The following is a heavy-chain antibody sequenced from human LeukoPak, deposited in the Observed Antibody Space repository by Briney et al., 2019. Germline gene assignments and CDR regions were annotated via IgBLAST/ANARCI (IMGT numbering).Heavy chain of an antibody. CDR2: INPNSGGT. D-gene: IGHD1-14*01. CDR1: GYTLTELS. V-gene: IGHV1-2*02. Sequence: ASVKVSCKVSGYTLTELSMHWVRQAPGQGLEWMGWINPNSGGTNYAQKFQGRVTMTRDTSISTAYMELSRLRSDDTAVYYCARGPIGEPFDYWGQGTLVTVSS. CDR3: ARGPIGEPFDY. J-gene: IGHJ4*02.